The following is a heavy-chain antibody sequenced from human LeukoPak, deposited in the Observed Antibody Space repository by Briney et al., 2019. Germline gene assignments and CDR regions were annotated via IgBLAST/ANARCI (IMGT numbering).Heavy chain of an antibody. CDR3: ARVEAFQLEASLDQ. CDR1: GFTFRDFG. D-gene: IGHD3-3*01. CDR2: IWKDGSDE. J-gene: IGHJ4*02. V-gene: IGHV3-33*01. Sequence: PGGSLRLSCAAAGFTFRDFGMHWVRQAPGKGLEWVALIWKDGSDEFYADSVKGRFTISRDNSRNTLSLQMNSLRGEDTAVYYCARVEAFQLEASLDQWGQGTLVTVSS.